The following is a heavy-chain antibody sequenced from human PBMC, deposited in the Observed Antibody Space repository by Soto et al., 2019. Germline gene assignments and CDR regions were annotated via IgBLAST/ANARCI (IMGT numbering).Heavy chain of an antibody. V-gene: IGHV3-49*03. D-gene: IGHD2-2*01. CDR1: GFTFGDYA. J-gene: IGHJ4*02. CDR3: TRVGEYCSSTSCYQNFDY. Sequence: PGGSLRLSCTASGFTFGDYAMSWFRQAPGKGLEWVGFIRSKAYGGTTECAASVKGRFTISRDDSKSIAYLQMNSLKTEDTAVYYCTRVGEYCSSTSCYQNFDYWGQGTLVTVSS. CDR2: IRSKAYGGTT.